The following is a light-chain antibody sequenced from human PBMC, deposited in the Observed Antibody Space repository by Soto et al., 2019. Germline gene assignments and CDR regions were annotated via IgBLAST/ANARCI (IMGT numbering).Light chain of an antibody. Sequence: QLVLTQSPSASASLGASVKLACTLSSGHNTYAIAWHQQQPEKGPRYLMRLNSDGSHFKGDGSPDRFSGSSSGAERYLTISSLQSDDEADYYCPTWVTGTVVFGGGTKLTVL. CDR1: SGHNTYA. CDR3: PTWVTGTVV. V-gene: IGLV4-69*01. CDR2: LNSDGSH. J-gene: IGLJ2*01.